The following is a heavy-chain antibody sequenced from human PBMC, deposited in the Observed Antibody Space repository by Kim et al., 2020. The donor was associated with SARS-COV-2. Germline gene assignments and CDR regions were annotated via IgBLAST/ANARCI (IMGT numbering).Heavy chain of an antibody. Sequence: GGSLRLSCAASGFTFSSYGMHWVRQAPGKGLEWVAVISYDGSNKYYADSVKGRFTISRDNSKNTLYLQMNSLRAEDTAVYYCAKDRRHYYGSGRTDDYY. J-gene: IGHJ6*01. CDR2: ISYDGSNK. D-gene: IGHD3-10*01. CDR3: AKDRRHYYGSGRTDDYY. CDR1: GFTFSSYG. V-gene: IGHV3-30*18.